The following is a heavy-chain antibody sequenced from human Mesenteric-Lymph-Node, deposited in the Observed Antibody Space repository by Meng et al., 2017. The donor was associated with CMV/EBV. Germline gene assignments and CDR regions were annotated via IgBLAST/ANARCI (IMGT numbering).Heavy chain of an antibody. CDR1: GFTFSSYA. D-gene: IGHD2-2*01. J-gene: IGHJ6*02. CDR3: AKDLPSVGQLSYDYYYGMDV. CDR2: IYSGDSSA. V-gene: IGHV3-23*03. Sequence: GGSLRLSCAASGFTFSSYAMNWVRQAPGKGLEWVSVIYSGDSSAYYADSVKGRFTISRDDFKNTLYLQMSSLRAEDTAVYYCAKDLPSVGQLSYDYYYGMDVWGQGTTVTVSS.